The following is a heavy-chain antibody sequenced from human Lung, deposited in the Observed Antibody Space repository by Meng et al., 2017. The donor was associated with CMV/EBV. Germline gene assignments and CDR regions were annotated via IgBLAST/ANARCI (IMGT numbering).Heavy chain of an antibody. CDR3: ARGPSRPHFDY. CDR1: GGSLNSGNYY. CDR2: IFYSGSP. V-gene: IGHV4-30-4*08. D-gene: IGHD2-2*01. J-gene: IGHJ4*02. Sequence: SETXSLTCTVAGGSLNSGNYYWNWIRQPPGKGLEWIGYIFYSGSPYYNPSLESRITISVDTSKNQFSLRLTSVTAADTAIYYCARGPSRPHFDYLGQGTLVTVSS.